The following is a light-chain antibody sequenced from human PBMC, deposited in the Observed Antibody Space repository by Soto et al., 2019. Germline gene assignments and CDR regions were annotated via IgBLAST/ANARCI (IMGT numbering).Light chain of an antibody. CDR3: QTWGTGIPV. CDR2: LNSDGSH. V-gene: IGLV4-69*01. CDR1: SGHSSYA. Sequence: QSVLTQSPSASASLGASVKLTCTLSSGHSSYAIAWHQQQPEKGPRYLMKLNSDGSHSKGDGIPDRFSGSSSGAERYLTISSLPSEDEADYYCQTWGTGIPVFGGGTKLTVL. J-gene: IGLJ3*02.